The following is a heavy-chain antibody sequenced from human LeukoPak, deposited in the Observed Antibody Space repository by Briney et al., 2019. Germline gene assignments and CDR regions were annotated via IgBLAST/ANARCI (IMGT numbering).Heavy chain of an antibody. CDR2: INEDGTDS. J-gene: IGHJ4*02. D-gene: IGHD3-10*01. CDR1: GFTFSGHW. V-gene: IGHV3-74*03. CDR3: GKDRGFGQFLWGNDY. Sequence: GGSLRLSCTASGFTFSGHWIHWVRQAPGMGLVWVSRINEDGTDSMYAESVKGRFTISRDNARNTVHLQMNSLRAEDTALYYCGKDRGFGQFLWGNDYWGQGTLVTVSS.